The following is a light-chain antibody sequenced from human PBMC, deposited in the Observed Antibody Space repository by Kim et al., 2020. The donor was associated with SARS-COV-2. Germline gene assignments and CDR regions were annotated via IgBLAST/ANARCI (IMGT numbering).Light chain of an antibody. CDR1: QSVGTS. V-gene: IGKV3-11*01. J-gene: IGKJ4*01. Sequence: EIVLTQSPATLSLSPGERATLSCRASQSVGTSLVWYQQKVGQAPRLLIYDASKRATDILAKFSGSGSGTDFTLTISSLESEDFAVYYCQQRSDWPLTFGGGTKVDIK. CDR3: QQRSDWPLT. CDR2: DAS.